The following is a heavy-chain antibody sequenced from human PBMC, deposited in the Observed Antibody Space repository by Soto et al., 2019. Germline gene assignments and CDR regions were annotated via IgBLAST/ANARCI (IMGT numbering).Heavy chain of an antibody. CDR1: GYTFTSYG. D-gene: IGHD3-22*01. V-gene: IGHV1-18*01. CDR2: ISAYNGNT. CDR3: ARGPPSYIDSSGYYKYFDY. Sequence: QVQLVQSGAEVKKPGASVKVSCKASGYTFTSYGISWVRQAPGQGLEWMGWISAYNGNTNYAQKLQGRVTMTTDPSTSTAYMELSMLRTDDTAVYYCARGPPSYIDSSGYYKYFDYWGQGTLVTVSS. J-gene: IGHJ4*02.